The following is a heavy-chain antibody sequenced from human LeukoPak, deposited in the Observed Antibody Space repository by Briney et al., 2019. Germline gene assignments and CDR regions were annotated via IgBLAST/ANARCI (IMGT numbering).Heavy chain of an antibody. CDR1: GFTVSSNY. J-gene: IGHJ4*02. Sequence: GGSLRLSCAASGFTVSSNYMSWVRQAPGKGLEWVSVIYSGGSPYYADSVKGRFTISRDNSKNTLYLKMNSLRAEDTAVYYCARSYYYGSGSYDYWGQGTLVTVSS. CDR2: IYSGGSP. CDR3: ARSYYYGSGSYDY. D-gene: IGHD3-10*01. V-gene: IGHV3-53*01.